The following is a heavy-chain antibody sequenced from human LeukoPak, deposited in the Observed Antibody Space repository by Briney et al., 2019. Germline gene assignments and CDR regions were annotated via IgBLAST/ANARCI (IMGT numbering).Heavy chain of an antibody. Sequence: SETLSLTCIVSGSSVSTFYWSWLRQSPGPGLEWIGFVHDTVRTAYNPSLKSRVTISLETSKHQLPLTLTSVTAADTAMYYCARGSNDVYWYLDVWGRGTLVTVSS. V-gene: IGHV4-59*02. CDR1: GSSVSTFY. D-gene: IGHD1-26*01. J-gene: IGHJ2*01. CDR2: VHDTVRT. CDR3: ARGSNDVYWYLDV.